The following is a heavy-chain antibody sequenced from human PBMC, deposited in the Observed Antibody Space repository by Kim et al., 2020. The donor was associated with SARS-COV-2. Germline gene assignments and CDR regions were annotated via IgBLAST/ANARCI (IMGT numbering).Heavy chain of an antibody. CDR1: GFTFSSYS. D-gene: IGHD1-26*01. V-gene: IGHV3-33*08. CDR3: VRGVIVGVRRPFDN. CDR2: IWYDGSNE. Sequence: GGSLRLSCAASGFTFSSYSMHWVRQAPGKGLEWVAIIWYDGSNENYSDSVKGRFTISRDNSKKTLYLQMNSLRAEDTAVYYCVRGVIVGVRRPFDNWGQGTLVTVSS. J-gene: IGHJ4*02.